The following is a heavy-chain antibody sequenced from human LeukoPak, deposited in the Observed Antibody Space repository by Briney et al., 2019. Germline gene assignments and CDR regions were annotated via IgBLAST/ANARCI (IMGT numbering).Heavy chain of an antibody. J-gene: IGHJ4*02. CDR2: IYYSGST. CDR1: GGSISSYY. Sequence: SETLSLTCTVSGGSISSYYWSSMRQPPGKGLEWIGYIYYSGSTNYNPSLKSRVTISVDTSKNQFSLKLSSVTAADTAVYYCATEPYWGQGTLVTVSS. CDR3: ATEPY. V-gene: IGHV4-59*01.